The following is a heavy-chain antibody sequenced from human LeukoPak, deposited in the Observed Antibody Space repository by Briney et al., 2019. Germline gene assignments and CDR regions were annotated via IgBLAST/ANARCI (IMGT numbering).Heavy chain of an antibody. Sequence: PGGSLRLSCAASGFTFSDYYMSWIRQAPGKGLEWVSYISSSGSTIYYADSVKGRFTISRDNAKNSLYLQMNSLRAEDTAVYYCARVSDESNYYYYYMYVWGKGTTVTVSS. CDR3: ARVSDESNYYYYYMYV. CDR1: GFTFSDYY. V-gene: IGHV3-11*01. J-gene: IGHJ6*03. CDR2: ISSSGSTI.